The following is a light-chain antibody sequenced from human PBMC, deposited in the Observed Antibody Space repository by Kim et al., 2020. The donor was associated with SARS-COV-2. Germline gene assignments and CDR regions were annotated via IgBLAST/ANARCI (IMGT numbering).Light chain of an antibody. CDR1: SGDVGGYDF. Sequence: GQSITISCTGTSGDVGGYDFVSWYQQYPGRAPKLILYDVSNRPSGVSYRFSGSKSGNTASLTISGLQAEDEADYYCSSYTVFTTVVFGGGTQLTVL. CDR3: SSYTVFTTVV. CDR2: DVS. V-gene: IGLV2-14*03. J-gene: IGLJ2*01.